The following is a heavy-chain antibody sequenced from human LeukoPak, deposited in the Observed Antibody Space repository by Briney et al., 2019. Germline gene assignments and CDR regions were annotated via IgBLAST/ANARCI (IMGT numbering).Heavy chain of an antibody. V-gene: IGHV1-8*01. CDR1: GYTFTSYD. CDR3: ATSTYSSSPGGY. CDR2: MNPNSGNT. J-gene: IGHJ4*02. Sequence: GASVKVSCKASGYTFTSYDINWVRQATGQGLEWMGWMNPNSGNTGYAQKFQGRVTITADKSTSTAYMELSSLRSEDTAVYYCATSTYSSSPGGYWGQGTLVTVSS. D-gene: IGHD6-6*01.